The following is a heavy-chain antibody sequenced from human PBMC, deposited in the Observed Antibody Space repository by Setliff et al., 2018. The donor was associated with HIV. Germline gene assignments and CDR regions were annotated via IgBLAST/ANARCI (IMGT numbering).Heavy chain of an antibody. CDR3: ARDPRERWGSTYWYFDV. D-gene: IGHD7-27*01. CDR1: RYSVNGEYY. V-gene: IGHV4-38-2*02. Sequence: PSETLSLTCTVSRYSVNGEYYWGWIRQPPGEGLETPGRGLEWIGHIYHSGSTYFNPSLRSRLTMSVDTSKNQFSLRLRSVTAADTAVYYCARDPRERWGSTYWYFDVWGRGTLVTVS. CDR2: IYHSGST. J-gene: IGHJ2*01.